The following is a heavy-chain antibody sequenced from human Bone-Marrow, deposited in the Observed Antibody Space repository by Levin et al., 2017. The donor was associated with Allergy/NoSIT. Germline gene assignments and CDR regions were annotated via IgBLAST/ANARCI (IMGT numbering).Heavy chain of an antibody. J-gene: IGHJ4*02. D-gene: IGHD2/OR15-2a*01. CDR2: INPNSGGT. Sequence: ASVKVSCKTSGYTFTGYYIHWVRQAPGQGLEWMGWINPNSGGTNYAEKFRGRVTLTRDTSISTAYMELSRLRSDDTAVFYCARGESRLSDWGQGTLVTVSS. CDR3: ARGESRLSD. V-gene: IGHV1-2*02. CDR1: GYTFTGYY.